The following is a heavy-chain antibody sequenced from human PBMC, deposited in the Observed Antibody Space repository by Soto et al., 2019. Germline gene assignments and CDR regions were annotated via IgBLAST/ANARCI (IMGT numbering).Heavy chain of an antibody. V-gene: IGHV4-34*01. Sequence: KPSETLSLTCAVYNGSFSVYYRTWIRQSPGKGLEWIGEINHSGSTNYNPSLKSRVTISVDTSKNQFSLKLSSVTAADTAVYYCARDSTRRGTCDIWGQGTMVTVSS. CDR3: ARDSTRRGTCDI. CDR1: NGSFSVYY. CDR2: INHSGST. D-gene: IGHD2-2*01. J-gene: IGHJ3*02.